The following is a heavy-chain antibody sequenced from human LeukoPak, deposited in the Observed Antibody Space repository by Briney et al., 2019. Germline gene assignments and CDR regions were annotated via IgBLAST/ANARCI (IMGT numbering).Heavy chain of an antibody. CDR1: GYTFTSYG. CDR3: AKIMSSSYYCYYDGMDV. Sequence: ASVNVSCKASGYTFTSYGISWVRHAPRQGLELIGLISSYNAKTKYAQKLQCRVTMTTGTSKSTAYMELRSLRSGDTVVYYCAKIMSSSYYCYYDGMDVWGQGTTVTVS. D-gene: IGHD3-16*01. CDR2: ISSYNAKT. J-gene: IGHJ6*02. V-gene: IGHV1-18*01.